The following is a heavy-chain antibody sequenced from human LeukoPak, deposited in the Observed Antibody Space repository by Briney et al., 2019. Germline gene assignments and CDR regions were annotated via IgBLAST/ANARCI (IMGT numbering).Heavy chain of an antibody. J-gene: IGHJ4*02. D-gene: IGHD1-26*01. CDR3: ARDKSGSASGSGRYDY. CDR1: GYSFTSYW. Sequence: GESLKISCKASGYSFTSYWIAWVRQMPGKGLEWMGIIYPGDSDTRYSPFFQGQVTISADKSISTAYLQWSSLKASDTAMYYCARDKSGSASGSGRYDYWGQGTLVTVSS. CDR2: IYPGDSDT. V-gene: IGHV5-51*01.